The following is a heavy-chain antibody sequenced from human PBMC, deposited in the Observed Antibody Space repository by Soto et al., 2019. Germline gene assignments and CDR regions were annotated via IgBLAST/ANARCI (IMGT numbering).Heavy chain of an antibody. CDR2: IVVSSGNT. CDR3: AADLWHYDSSGYYYSY. J-gene: IGHJ4*02. CDR1: GFTFTSSA. D-gene: IGHD3-22*01. V-gene: IGHV1-58*01. Sequence: SVKVSCKASGFTFTSSAVQWVRQARGQRLEWIGWIVVSSGNTNYAQKFQERVTITRDMSTSTAYMELSSLRSEDTAVYYCAADLWHYDSSGYYYSYWGQGTLVTVSS.